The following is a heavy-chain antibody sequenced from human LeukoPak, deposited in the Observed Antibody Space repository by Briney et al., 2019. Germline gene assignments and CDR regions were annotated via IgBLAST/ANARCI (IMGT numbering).Heavy chain of an antibody. V-gene: IGHV3-23*01. CDR3: ARALGEYNFGSFDY. D-gene: IGHD5-18*01. Sequence: GGSLRLSCAASGFTFNNYAMNWVRQGPGKGLEWVSGISGSGGSTYYADSVKGRFTISRDNSQNTLYLQMNSLRAEDTAIYFCARALGEYNFGSFDYWGQGALVTVSS. J-gene: IGHJ4*02. CDR2: ISGSGGST. CDR1: GFTFNNYA.